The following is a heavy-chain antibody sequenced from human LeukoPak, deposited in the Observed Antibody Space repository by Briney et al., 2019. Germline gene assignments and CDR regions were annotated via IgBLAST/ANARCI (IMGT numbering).Heavy chain of an antibody. V-gene: IGHV3-30*02. CDR3: AKGYRNHLLILLDS. CDR1: GLTFGSSD. J-gene: IGHJ5*01. D-gene: IGHD3-16*01. Sequence: PGGSLRLSCAASGLTFGSSDMHWVRQAPGKGLEWVAFIRYDGNNKYYADSVKGRLTITRDNSKNTLYLQMNSLRAADTAVYYCAKGYRNHLLILLDSWGQGTLVTVSS. CDR2: IRYDGNNK.